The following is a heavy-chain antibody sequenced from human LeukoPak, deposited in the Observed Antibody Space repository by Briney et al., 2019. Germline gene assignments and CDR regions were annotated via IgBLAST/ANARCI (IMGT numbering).Heavy chain of an antibody. CDR1: GFTFKLYW. J-gene: IGHJ5*02. CDR3: VRGGPSMWS. D-gene: IGHD2-21*01. V-gene: IGHV3-74*01. CDR2: INDNGSDI. Sequence: PGGSLRLSCAASGFTFKLYWMHWVRQAPGKGPVWVSRINDNGSDINYADSVKGRFTISRDDAKNMLFLQMNSLIAEATAVYYCVRGGPSMWSWGQGTLVTVSS.